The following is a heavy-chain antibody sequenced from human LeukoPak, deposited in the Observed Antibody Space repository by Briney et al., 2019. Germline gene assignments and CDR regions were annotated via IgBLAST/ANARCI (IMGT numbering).Heavy chain of an antibody. CDR3: ASDPSGYDYDSSGYYFVY. CDR1: GGTFSSYA. V-gene: IGHV1-69*05. Sequence: GASVKVSCKASGGTFSSYAISWVRQAPGQGLEWMGGIIPIFGTANCAQKFQGRVTITTDESTSTAYMELNSLRSEDTAVYYCASDPSGYDYDSSGYYFVYWGQGTLVTVSS. D-gene: IGHD3-22*01. CDR2: IIPIFGTA. J-gene: IGHJ4*02.